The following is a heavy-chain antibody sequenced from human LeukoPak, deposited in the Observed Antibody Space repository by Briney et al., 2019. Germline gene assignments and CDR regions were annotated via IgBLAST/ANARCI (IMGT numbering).Heavy chain of an antibody. CDR1: GFIFSDHY. Sequence: GGSLRLSCAASGFIFSDHYMSWIRRAPGKGLEWVSYVSISGGTIYYADSVKGRFTISRDNAKNSLYLQMSSLRAEDTAVYYCARTMITFGGVIVPMGFYYWGQGTLVTVSS. V-gene: IGHV3-11*01. CDR2: VSISGGTI. D-gene: IGHD3-16*02. J-gene: IGHJ4*02. CDR3: ARTMITFGGVIVPMGFYY.